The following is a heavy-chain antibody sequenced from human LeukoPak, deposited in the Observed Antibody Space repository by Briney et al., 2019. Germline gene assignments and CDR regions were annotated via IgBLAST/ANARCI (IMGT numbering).Heavy chain of an antibody. D-gene: IGHD6-13*01. V-gene: IGHV4-59*01. Sequence: SETLSLTCTVSGGSISSYYWSWIRQPPGKGLEWIGYIYYSGSTNYNPSLKSRVTISVDTSKNQFSLKLSSVTAADTAVYYCARTPLFIAAAGLFDYWGQGTLVTVSS. CDR2: IYYSGST. J-gene: IGHJ4*02. CDR1: GGSISSYY. CDR3: ARTPLFIAAAGLFDY.